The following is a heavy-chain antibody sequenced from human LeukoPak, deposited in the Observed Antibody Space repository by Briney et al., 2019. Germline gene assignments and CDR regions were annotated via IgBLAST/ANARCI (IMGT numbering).Heavy chain of an antibody. D-gene: IGHD1-14*01. CDR3: ARESETEPDAFDI. V-gene: IGHV3-30*03. J-gene: IGHJ3*02. Sequence: GGSLRLSCAASGFTFSSYWMSWVRQAPGKGLEWVAVISYDGSNKYYADSVKGRFTISRDNSKNTLYLQMNSLRAEDTAVYYCARESETEPDAFDIWGQGTMVTVSS. CDR1: GFTFSSYW. CDR2: ISYDGSNK.